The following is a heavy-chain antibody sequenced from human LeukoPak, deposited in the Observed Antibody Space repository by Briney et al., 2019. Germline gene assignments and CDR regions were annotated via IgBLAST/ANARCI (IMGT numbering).Heavy chain of an antibody. Sequence: SETLSLTCAVYGGSFSGYYWSWIRQPPGKGLEWIGEINHSGSTNYNPSLKSRVTISVDTSKNQFSLKLSSVTAADTAVYYCARRAGTLDYYYYYMDVWGKGTTVTVSS. CDR2: INHSGST. CDR3: ARRAGTLDYYYYYMDV. D-gene: IGHD6-19*01. CDR1: GGSFSGYY. J-gene: IGHJ6*03. V-gene: IGHV4-34*01.